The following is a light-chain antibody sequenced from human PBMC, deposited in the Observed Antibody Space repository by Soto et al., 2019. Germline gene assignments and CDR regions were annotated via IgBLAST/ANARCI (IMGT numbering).Light chain of an antibody. CDR2: GAS. Sequence: EIVMTQSPATLSVSPGERATLSCRASQSVSSNLAWYQQKPGQAPRLLIYGASTRATGIPARFSGSGSGTEFTLNSSILQSEVFAVYYCQHYNNWPITFGPGTKVDIK. CDR3: QHYNNWPIT. V-gene: IGKV3-15*01. CDR1: QSVSSN. J-gene: IGKJ3*01.